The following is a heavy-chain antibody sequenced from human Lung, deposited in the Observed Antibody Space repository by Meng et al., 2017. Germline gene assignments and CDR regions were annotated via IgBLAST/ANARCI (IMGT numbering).Heavy chain of an antibody. CDR1: GYTFTDYY. D-gene: IGHD5-12*01. J-gene: IGHJ4*02. V-gene: IGHV1-2*06. CDR3: ARENVGDGGYDFDF. CDR2: INPNSGGT. Sequence: QVQLLQSGAEVKKPGASVKVSCKASGYTFTDYYIHWVRQAPGQGLEWMGRINPNSGGTNYVQKFQGRVTMTRDTSISTAYMELTRLRSDDTAIYYCARENVGDGGYDFDFWGRGTLVTVSS.